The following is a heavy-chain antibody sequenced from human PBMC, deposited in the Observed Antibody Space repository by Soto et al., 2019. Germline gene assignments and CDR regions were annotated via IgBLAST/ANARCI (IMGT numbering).Heavy chain of an antibody. CDR1: GYTFTSYG. V-gene: IGHV1-18*01. CDR2: ISADNGNT. Sequence: ASVKVSCKASGYTFTSYGMSWVRHAPGQGLEWMGWISADNGNTNYSQKLQGRVTMTRDTSTSTAYMELRSLRSEVTAVYYCARTPRAFEIWGQGAMLTFSS. J-gene: IGHJ3*02. CDR3: ARTPRAFEI.